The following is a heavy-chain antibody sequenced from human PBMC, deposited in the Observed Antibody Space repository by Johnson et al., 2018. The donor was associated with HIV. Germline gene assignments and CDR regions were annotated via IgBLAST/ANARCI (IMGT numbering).Heavy chain of an antibody. CDR3: ARGVSPERQAGPDAFDI. Sequence: QVQLVESGGGVVQPGRSLRLSCAASGFTFSSYGMHWVRQAPGKGLEWVAVISYDGSNKYYADSVKCRFTISRDNSKNTLYLQMNSLRAEDTAVYYCARGVSPERQAGPDAFDIWGQGTMVTVSS. D-gene: IGHD1-14*01. CDR2: ISYDGSNK. CDR1: GFTFSSYG. V-gene: IGHV3-30*03. J-gene: IGHJ3*02.